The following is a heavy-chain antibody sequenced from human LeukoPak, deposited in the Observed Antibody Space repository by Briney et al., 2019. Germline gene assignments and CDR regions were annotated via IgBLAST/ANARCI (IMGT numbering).Heavy chain of an antibody. CDR1: GFTFSSYG. CDR3: ARERGWWHSSSHYYMDV. V-gene: IGHV3-30*02. CDR2: IRYDGSNK. D-gene: IGHD6-13*01. J-gene: IGHJ6*03. Sequence: GGSLRLSCAASGFTFSSYGMHWVRQAPGKGLEWVAFIRYDGSNKYYADSVKGRFTISRDNSKNTLYLQMNSLRAEDTAVYYCARERGWWHSSSHYYMDVWGKGTTVTISS.